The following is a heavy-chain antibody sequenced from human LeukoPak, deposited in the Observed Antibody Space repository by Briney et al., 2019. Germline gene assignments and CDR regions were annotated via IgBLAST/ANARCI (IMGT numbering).Heavy chain of an antibody. Sequence: GASLRPSRAPSGFTFTSNWMNWVRQGPGPGLMWVSRINPDGSRTDYAQSVKGRFTISRDNAKNTLSLEMNSLGDEDTAVYYCSRDFNGRNDFWGQGALVTVSS. J-gene: IGHJ4*02. CDR2: INPDGSRT. CDR1: GFTFTSNW. CDR3: SRDFNGRNDF. D-gene: IGHD1-14*01. V-gene: IGHV3-74*01.